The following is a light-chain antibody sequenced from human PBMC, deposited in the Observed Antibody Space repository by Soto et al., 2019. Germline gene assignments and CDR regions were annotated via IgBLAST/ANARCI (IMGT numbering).Light chain of an antibody. J-gene: IGKJ2*01. CDR2: AAS. CDR1: QSISRD. CDR3: QQTYSTPNT. V-gene: IGKV1-39*01. Sequence: DIQMTQSPSPLSASVGDRVTITCRASQSISRDLNWYQQRPGKAPDLLIYAASTLQSGVPARFSGSGSGTHFTLTISNPQPEDFATYYCQQTYSTPNTFGQGTKLEIK.